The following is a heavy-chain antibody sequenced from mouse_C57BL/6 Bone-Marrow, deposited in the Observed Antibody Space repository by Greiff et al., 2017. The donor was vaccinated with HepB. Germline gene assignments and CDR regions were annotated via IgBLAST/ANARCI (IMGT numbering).Heavy chain of an antibody. J-gene: IGHJ2*01. CDR1: GYTFTSYW. CDR2: INPNNGGT. Sequence: QVQLQQPGTELVKPGASVKLSCKASGYTFTSYWMHWVKQRPGQGLEWIGDINPNNGGTIYNQKFKGKATLTVDKSSSTAYMELRSLTSEDTAVYYCAREGVYFDYWGQGTTLTVSS. CDR3: AREGVYFDY. V-gene: IGHV1-53*01.